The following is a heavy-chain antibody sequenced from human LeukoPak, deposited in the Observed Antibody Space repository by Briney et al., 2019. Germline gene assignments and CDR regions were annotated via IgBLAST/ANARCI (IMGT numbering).Heavy chain of an antibody. CDR1: GFTFSSYW. D-gene: IGHD6-13*01. V-gene: IGHV3-7*01. J-gene: IGHJ4*02. CDR2: IKQDGSEK. CDR3: ARVFTIAAAGVDY. Sequence: PGGSLRPSCAASGFTFSSYWMSWVRQAPGKGLEWVANIKQDGSEKYYVDSVKGRFTISRDNAKNSLCLQMNSLRAEDTAVYYCARVFTIAAAGVDYWGQGTLVTVSS.